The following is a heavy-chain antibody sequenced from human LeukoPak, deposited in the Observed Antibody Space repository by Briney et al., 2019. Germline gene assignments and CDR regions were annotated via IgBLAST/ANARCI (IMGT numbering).Heavy chain of an antibody. V-gene: IGHV1-18*01. Sequence: ASVKVSCKASGYTFTSYGISWVRQAPGQGLEWMGWISAYNGNTKYSQKFQGRVTITRDTSASTAYMELSSLRSEDTAVYYCARAENYYDSSGYYFWGQGTLVTVSS. CDR3: ARAENYYDSSGYYF. D-gene: IGHD3-22*01. CDR2: ISAYNGNT. J-gene: IGHJ4*02. CDR1: GYTFTSYG.